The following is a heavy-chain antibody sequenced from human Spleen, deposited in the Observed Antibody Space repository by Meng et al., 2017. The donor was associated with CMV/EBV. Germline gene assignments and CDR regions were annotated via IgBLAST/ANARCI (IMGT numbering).Heavy chain of an antibody. J-gene: IGHJ4*02. D-gene: IGHD3-22*01. CDR2: IYPGDSDT. CDR1: GYRFANYW. V-gene: IGHV5-51*01. CDR3: ARQDQGWLSRGHDY. Sequence: KVSCKGSGYRFANYWIGWVRQMPGKGLEWMGIIYPGDSDTRYSPSFQGQVTISADKSISTAYLQWSSLKASDTAMYYCARQDQGWLSRGHDYWGQGTLVTVSS.